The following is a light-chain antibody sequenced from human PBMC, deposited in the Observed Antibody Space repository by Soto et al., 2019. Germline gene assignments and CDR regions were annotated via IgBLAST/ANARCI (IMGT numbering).Light chain of an antibody. Sequence: EIVLTQSPATLSLSPGERATLSCRASQSVSSKLAWYQQKPGQAPRLLISGASNRATGIPDRFSGSGSGTDFILTISRLEPEDFALYYCQQYGSSVTFGQGTRLEIK. J-gene: IGKJ5*01. V-gene: IGKV3-20*01. CDR2: GAS. CDR3: QQYGSSVT. CDR1: QSVSSK.